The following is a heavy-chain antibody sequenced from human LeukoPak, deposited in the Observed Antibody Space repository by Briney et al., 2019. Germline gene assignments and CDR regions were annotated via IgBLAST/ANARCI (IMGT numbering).Heavy chain of an antibody. CDR3: ARLRSVGAISYYYYYMDV. V-gene: IGHV4-34*01. J-gene: IGHJ6*03. CDR1: GGSFSGYY. D-gene: IGHD1-26*01. CDR2: INHSGST. Sequence: SETLSLTCAVYGGSFSGYYWSWIRQPPGKGLEWIGEINHSGSTNYNPSLKSRVTISVDTSKNQFSLKLSSVTAADTAVYYCARLRSVGAISYYYYYMDVWGKGTTVTISS.